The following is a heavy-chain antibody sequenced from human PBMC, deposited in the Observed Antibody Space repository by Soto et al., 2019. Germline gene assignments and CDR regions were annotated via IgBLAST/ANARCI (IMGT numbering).Heavy chain of an antibody. CDR1: GGTFSCYA. D-gene: IGHD2-2*01. J-gene: IGHJ6*02. CDR2: IIPISGTA. Sequence: QVPLVQSGAEVKKPGSSVKVSCKASGGTFSCYAISWVRQAPGQGLERMGGIIPISGTANYAQKFQGRVTITADESTSTAYMELSSLRSEDTAVYYCARSQGSRTSLEIYYYYYYGMDVWGQGTTVTVSS. V-gene: IGHV1-69*01. CDR3: ARSQGSRTSLEIYYYYYYGMDV.